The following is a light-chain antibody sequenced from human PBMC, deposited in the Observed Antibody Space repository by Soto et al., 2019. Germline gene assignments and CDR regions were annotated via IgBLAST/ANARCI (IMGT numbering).Light chain of an antibody. V-gene: IGKV3-11*01. Sequence: DIVLTQSPATLSLSPGERATLSCRASQSVSTYLAWYQQKPGQAPRLLISNATDRATGIPARFSGSGSGTDFTLTISSLEPEDFAVYYCQHRSNWITFGQGTRLEIK. J-gene: IGKJ5*01. CDR3: QHRSNWIT. CDR1: QSVSTY. CDR2: NAT.